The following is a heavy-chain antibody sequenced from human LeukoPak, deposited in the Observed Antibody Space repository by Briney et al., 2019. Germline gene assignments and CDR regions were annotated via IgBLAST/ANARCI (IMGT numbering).Heavy chain of an antibody. CDR1: GGSISSESYY. J-gene: IGHJ5*02. CDR2: INTSGNI. D-gene: IGHD2-2*01. Sequence: SETLSLTCTVSGGSISSESYYWSWIRQPAGKGLEWIGRINTSGNINYNPSLKSRVTLSVDTSNNQFSLKLSSLTAADTAVYYCARGLSSSWYWFDTWGQGTLVTVSS. CDR3: ARGLSSSWYWFDT. V-gene: IGHV4-61*02.